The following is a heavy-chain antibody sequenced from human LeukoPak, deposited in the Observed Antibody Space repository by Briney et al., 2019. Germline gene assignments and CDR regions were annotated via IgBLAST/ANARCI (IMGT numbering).Heavy chain of an antibody. D-gene: IGHD3-22*01. CDR3: ARDSRGYRRFDY. CDR2: ISYDGSNE. CDR1: GFTFSTYA. J-gene: IGHJ4*02. V-gene: IGHV3-30*07. Sequence: GGSLRLSCAASGFTFSTYAMHWVRQAPGKGLEWVAVISYDGSNEYYADSVKGRFNISRDNVNNLLHLQMTSLTADDTALYYCARDSRGYRRFDYWGQGAQVTVSS.